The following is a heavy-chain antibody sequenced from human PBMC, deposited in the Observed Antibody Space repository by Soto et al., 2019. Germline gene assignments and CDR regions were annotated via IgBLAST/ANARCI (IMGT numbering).Heavy chain of an antibody. CDR2: VSYDEINK. D-gene: IGHD2-15*01. CDR3: ASDLGGGYH. J-gene: IGHJ4*02. V-gene: IGHV3-30-3*01. CDR1: GFIFRHYA. Sequence: QVQLVESGGGVVQPGRSLRLSCEASGFIFRHYAIHWVRQAPGKGLEWVAVVSYDEINKYYADSVKGRFTISRDNSKNTLVLQMDSLRAEDTAVYYCASDLGGGYHWGQGTLVTVSS.